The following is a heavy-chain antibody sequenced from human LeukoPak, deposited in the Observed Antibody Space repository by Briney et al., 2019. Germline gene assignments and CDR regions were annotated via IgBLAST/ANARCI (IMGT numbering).Heavy chain of an antibody. D-gene: IGHD3-10*01. CDR1: GFTFSTYA. V-gene: IGHV3-23*01. CDR3: AKERVIKRRRNDSFDI. Sequence: PGGSLRLSCAASGFTFSTYAMSGARQARGKGREWVSAIRVSSISTNYADSENGRFTSPINKSKNTLYLQMNSLRAEDTAVYYCAKERVIKRRRNDSFDIWGQGTMVTVSS. J-gene: IGHJ3*02. CDR2: IRVSSIST.